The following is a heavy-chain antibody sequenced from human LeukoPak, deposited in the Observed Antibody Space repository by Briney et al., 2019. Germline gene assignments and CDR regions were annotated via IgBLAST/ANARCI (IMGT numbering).Heavy chain of an antibody. CDR1: GGSISSYY. V-gene: IGHV4-59*08. CDR3: ARHENAVPSS. Sequence: PSETLSLTCTVSGGSISSYYWSWIRQPPGKGLEWIGNVFYSGSTNYNPSLTSRVTISVDTSKNQFSLRLSSVTAADTAVYYCARHENAVPSSWGQGTLVTVSS. CDR2: VFYSGST. J-gene: IGHJ5*02. D-gene: IGHD2-2*01.